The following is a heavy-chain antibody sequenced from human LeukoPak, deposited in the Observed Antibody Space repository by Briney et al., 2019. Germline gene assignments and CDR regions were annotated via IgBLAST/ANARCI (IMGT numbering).Heavy chain of an antibody. CDR1: GFTFKNYG. D-gene: IGHD3-10*01. CDR2: ICTSGDCT. V-gene: IGHV3-23*01. J-gene: IGHJ4*02. CDR3: AKDFGGAGSYYCPFDS. Sequence: GGSLRLSCAASGFTFKNYGMSWVRQAPGKGLEWVSAICTSGDCTYYGDSVKGRFTISRDNSKNTVYLQMNSLRAEDTAVYYCAKDFGGAGSYYCPFDSWGQGTLVTVSS.